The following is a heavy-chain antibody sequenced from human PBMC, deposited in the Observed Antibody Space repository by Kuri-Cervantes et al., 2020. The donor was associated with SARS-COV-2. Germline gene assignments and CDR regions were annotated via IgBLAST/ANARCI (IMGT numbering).Heavy chain of an antibody. CDR2: ISPYNHNT. D-gene: IGHD2-2*01. CDR1: VDTFSSYG. V-gene: IGHV1-18*01. CDR3: ASRYCSSTSCREYFQH. Sequence: ASVKVSCKRAVDTFSSYGFSWARQAPGQGLEWMGWISPYNHNTKYAEKLQGRVTMTTDTSTSTAYMELRGLRSDDTAVYYCASRYCSSTSCREYFQHWGQGTLVTVSS. J-gene: IGHJ1*01.